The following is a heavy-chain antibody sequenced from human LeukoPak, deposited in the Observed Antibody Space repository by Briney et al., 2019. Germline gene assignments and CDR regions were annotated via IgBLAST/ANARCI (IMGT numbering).Heavy chain of an antibody. D-gene: IGHD6-19*01. CDR2: ISGSGDTT. CDR3: TKDRVAVAGTSDY. V-gene: IGHV3-23*01. CDR1: GFTFSSYA. Sequence: GXXLRLSCAASGFTFSSYAMSWVRQAPGKGLEWVSLISGSGDTTYYADSVKGRFTISRDSSKNTVYLQMNRLRVEDTAVYYCTKDRVAVAGTSDYWGHGTLVTVSS. J-gene: IGHJ4*01.